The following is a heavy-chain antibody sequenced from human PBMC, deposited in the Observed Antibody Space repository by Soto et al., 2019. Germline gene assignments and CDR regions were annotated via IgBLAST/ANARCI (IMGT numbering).Heavy chain of an antibody. V-gene: IGHV3-53*01. Sequence: PGESLTLASAASGFIVSSNYMSWVRQAPGKGLEWVSVIYSVGSTYFADSARGGFPISRENSKNPLYLQMNSRRAEDTAGYYCRRVCAIVFGTHYYGMVVWGQGTTVTVSS. D-gene: IGHD3-10*01. J-gene: IGHJ6*02. CDR2: IYSVGST. CDR1: GFIVSSNY. CDR3: RRVCAIVFGTHYYGMVV.